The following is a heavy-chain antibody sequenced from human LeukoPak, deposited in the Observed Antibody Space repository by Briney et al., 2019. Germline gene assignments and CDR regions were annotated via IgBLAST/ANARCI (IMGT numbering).Heavy chain of an antibody. J-gene: IGHJ5*02. CDR2: IYTSGST. D-gene: IGHD1-1*01. CDR1: GGSISSYY. V-gene: IGHV4-4*09. Sequence: SETLSLTCTVSGGSISSYYWSWIGQPPGKGLEWIGYIYTSGSTNYNPSLKSRVTISVDTSKNQFSLKLSSVTAADTAVYYCARSTTTGWFDPWGQGTLVTVSS. CDR3: ARSTTTGWFDP.